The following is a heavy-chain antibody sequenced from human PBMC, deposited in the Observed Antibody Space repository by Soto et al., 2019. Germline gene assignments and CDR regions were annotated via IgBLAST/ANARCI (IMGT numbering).Heavy chain of an antibody. CDR3: ARVLTGLEVRFFEY. CDR1: GYTFTGYY. Sequence: ASVKVSCKASGYTFTGYYMHWVRQAPGQGLEWIGWINPNSGGTNCARNFQGRVTMTRDTSISTADMELCRLRSDDXAVYHCARVLTGLEVRFFEYWVQVTLLTASS. CDR2: INPNSGGT. J-gene: IGHJ4*02. D-gene: IGHD3-10*01. V-gene: IGHV1-2*02.